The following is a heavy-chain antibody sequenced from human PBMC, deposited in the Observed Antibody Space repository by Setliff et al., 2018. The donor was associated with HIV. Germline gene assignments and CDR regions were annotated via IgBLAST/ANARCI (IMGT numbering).Heavy chain of an antibody. D-gene: IGHD2-21*02. J-gene: IGHJ2*01. CDR3: ARHDGTYCGGDCYLLGYFDL. CDR2: IYHSGST. CDR1: GGSISSSSSY. Sequence: SETLSLTCIVSGGSISSSSSYWGWIRLPPGKGLEWIGSIYHSGSTYYNPSLKSRVTLSVDTSKNQFSLKLSSVTAADTAVYYCARHDGTYCGGDCYLLGYFDLWGRGTLVTVSS. V-gene: IGHV4-39*01.